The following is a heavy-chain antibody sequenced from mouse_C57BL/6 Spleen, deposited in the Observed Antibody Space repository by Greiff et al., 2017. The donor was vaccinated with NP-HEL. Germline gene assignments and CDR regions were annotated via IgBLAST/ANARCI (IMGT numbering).Heavy chain of an antibody. CDR2: IDPSDSYT. V-gene: IGHV1-50*01. CDR3: ARSRGSYDGFAY. D-gene: IGHD2-12*01. CDR1: GYTFTSYW. Sequence: QVQLQQPGAELVKPGASVKLSCKASGYTFTSYWMQWVKQRPGQGLEWIGEIDPSDSYTNYNQKFKGKATLTVDTSSSTAYMQLSSLTSEDSAVYYCARSRGSYDGFAYWGQGTLVTVSA. J-gene: IGHJ3*01.